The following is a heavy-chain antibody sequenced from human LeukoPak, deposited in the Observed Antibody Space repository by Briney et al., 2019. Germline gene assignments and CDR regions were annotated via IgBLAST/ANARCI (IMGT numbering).Heavy chain of an antibody. D-gene: IGHD1-1*01. J-gene: IGHJ4*02. CDR2: IYYSGST. Sequence: SETLSLTCTVSGGSISSYYWSWIRQPPGKGLEWIGYIYYSGSTNYDPSLKSRVTISVDTSKNQFSLKLSSVTAADTAVYYCARAGTGIDYWGQGTLVTVSS. CDR1: GGSISSYY. V-gene: IGHV4-59*01. CDR3: ARAGTGIDY.